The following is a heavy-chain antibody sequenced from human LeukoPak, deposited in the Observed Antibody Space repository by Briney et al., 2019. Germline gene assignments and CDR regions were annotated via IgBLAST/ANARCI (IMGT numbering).Heavy chain of an antibody. J-gene: IGHJ4*02. CDR1: GFTFSSYA. CDR3: VKGYCSSISCYGDY. V-gene: IGHV3-64D*09. D-gene: IGHD2-2*01. Sequence: GGSLRLSCSASGFTFSSYAMHWVRQAPGKGLEYVSAISSNGGSTYYADSVKGRFTISRDNSKNTLYLQMSSLRAEDTAVYYCVKGYCSSISCYGDYWGQGTLVTVSS. CDR2: ISSNGGST.